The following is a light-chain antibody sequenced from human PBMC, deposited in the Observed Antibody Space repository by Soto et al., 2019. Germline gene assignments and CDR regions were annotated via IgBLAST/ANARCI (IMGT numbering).Light chain of an antibody. Sequence: EIVLTQSPGTLSLSPGERATLSSRASQSVSSSYLAWYQQKPGQAPRLLIYGASSRATGISDRFSGSGSGTDFTLTISRLEPEDFAVYYCQQYGSSPYTFGQGTKLEIK. J-gene: IGKJ2*01. CDR2: GAS. V-gene: IGKV3-20*01. CDR1: QSVSSSY. CDR3: QQYGSSPYT.